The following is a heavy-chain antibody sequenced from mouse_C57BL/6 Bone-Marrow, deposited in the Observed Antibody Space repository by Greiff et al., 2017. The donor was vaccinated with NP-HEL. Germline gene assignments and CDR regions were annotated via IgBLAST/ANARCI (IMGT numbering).Heavy chain of an antibody. Sequence: EVKLMESGGGLVQSGRSLRLSCATSGFTFSDFYMEWVRQAPGKGLEWIAASRNKANDYTTEYSASVKGRFIVSRDTSQSILYLQMNALRAEDNAIYYCARDVLCYVYFYAMDYWGQGTSVTVSS. V-gene: IGHV7-1*01. D-gene: IGHD6-1*01. J-gene: IGHJ4*01. CDR2: SRNKANDYTT. CDR1: GFTFSDFY. CDR3: ARDVLCYVYFYAMDY.